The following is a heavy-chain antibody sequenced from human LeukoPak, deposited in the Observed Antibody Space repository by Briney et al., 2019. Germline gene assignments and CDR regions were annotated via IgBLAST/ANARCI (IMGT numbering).Heavy chain of an antibody. D-gene: IGHD6-13*01. CDR3: ASLKPGIAAAGKISDAFDI. J-gene: IGHJ3*02. Sequence: GGSPRLSCAASGFTFSRYWMHWVRQAPGKGLVWVSRISGDGSSTSYADSVRGRFTISRDNAKNTLYLQMNSLRAEDTAVYYCASLKPGIAAAGKISDAFDIWGQGTMVTVSS. CDR2: ISGDGSST. V-gene: IGHV3-74*01. CDR1: GFTFSRYW.